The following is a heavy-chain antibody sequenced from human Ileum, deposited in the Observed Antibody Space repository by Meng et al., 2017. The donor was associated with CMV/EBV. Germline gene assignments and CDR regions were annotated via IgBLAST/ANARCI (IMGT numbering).Heavy chain of an antibody. J-gene: IGHJ5*02. CDR2: VHGSRGT. CDR3: ARGRWTGGWFDP. CDR1: GDSISTYF. D-gene: IGHD3/OR15-3a*01. Sequence: GSLRLSCSVSGDSISTYFWTWIRQVPGKGLEWIGYVHGSRGTNYNPSFKSRVTISADTSKNQVSLRLTSVTAADTAVFYCARGRWTGGWFDPWGQGIPVTVSS. V-gene: IGHV4-59*12.